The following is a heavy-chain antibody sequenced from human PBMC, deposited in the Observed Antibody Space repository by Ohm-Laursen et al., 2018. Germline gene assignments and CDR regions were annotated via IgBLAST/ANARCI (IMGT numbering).Heavy chain of an antibody. CDR1: GYTFTDYL. Sequence: ASVKVSCKAAGYTFTDYLMHWVRQAPGQGLEWMGWIKSNSGDTKYAQKFEGRVTMTRDTSIGTAYMELTRLTSDDTAVYYCARGYPKEVIISNRYNWFDPWGQGTLVTVSS. CDR2: IKSNSGDT. J-gene: IGHJ5*02. D-gene: IGHD3-22*01. V-gene: IGHV1-2*02. CDR3: ARGYPKEVIISNRYNWFDP.